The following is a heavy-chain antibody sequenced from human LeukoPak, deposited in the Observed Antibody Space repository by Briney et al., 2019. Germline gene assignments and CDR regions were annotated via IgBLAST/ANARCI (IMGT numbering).Heavy chain of an antibody. CDR3: AGDTTNSYGWGSYLNWFAP. V-gene: IGHV4-4*07. Sequence: SETLSLTCTVSGDSISSYYWSWIRQPAGKGLEWIGRIYTSGSTNYNPSLKSRVTISVDKSKNQFSLKLSSVTAADTAVYYCAGDTTNSYGWGSYLNWFAPWAREPWSPSPQ. CDR1: GDSISSYY. D-gene: IGHD3-10*01. J-gene: IGHJ5*02. CDR2: IYTSGST.